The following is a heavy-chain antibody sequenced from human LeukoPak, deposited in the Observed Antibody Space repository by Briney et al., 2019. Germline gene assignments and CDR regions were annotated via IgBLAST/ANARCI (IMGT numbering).Heavy chain of an antibody. Sequence: SETLSLTCAVYGGSFSGYYWSWIRRPPGKGLEWIGEINHSGSTNYNPSLKSRVTISVDTSKNQFSLKLSSVTAADTAVYYCAGPYSSYFDYWGQGTLVTVSS. D-gene: IGHD5-18*01. V-gene: IGHV4-34*01. J-gene: IGHJ4*02. CDR3: AGPYSSYFDY. CDR2: INHSGST. CDR1: GGSFSGYY.